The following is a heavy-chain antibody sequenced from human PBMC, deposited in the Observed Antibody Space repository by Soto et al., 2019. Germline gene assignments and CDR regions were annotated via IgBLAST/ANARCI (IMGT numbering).Heavy chain of an antibody. D-gene: IGHD3-16*01. CDR3: ARDLGDWGIDV. Sequence: SETLSLTCTVSGDSVTSSRYYWGWVRQAPGKGLEWIENIPYTGNTYYNPSLKSRVTISVDTSKNQFSLRLSSVTAADTAVYYCARDLGDWGIDVWGNGTTVTVSS. V-gene: IGHV4-39*07. CDR1: GDSVTSSRYY. CDR2: IPYTGNT. J-gene: IGHJ6*04.